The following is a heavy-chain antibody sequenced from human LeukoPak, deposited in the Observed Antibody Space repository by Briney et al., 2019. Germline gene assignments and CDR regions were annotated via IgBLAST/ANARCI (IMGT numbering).Heavy chain of an antibody. Sequence: SETLSLTCTVSGGSISSYYWSWIRQPPGKGLEWIGYIYYSGSTNYNPSLKSRVTMSVDTSKNQFSLKLSSVTAADTAAYYCARDGVGATFDPWGQGTLVTVSS. CDR2: IYYSGST. J-gene: IGHJ5*02. CDR1: GGSISSYY. CDR3: ARDGVGATFDP. D-gene: IGHD1-26*01. V-gene: IGHV4-59*12.